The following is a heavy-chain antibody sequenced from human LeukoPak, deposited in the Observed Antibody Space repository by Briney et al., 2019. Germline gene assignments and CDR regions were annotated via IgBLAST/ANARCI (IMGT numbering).Heavy chain of an antibody. V-gene: IGHV3-30-3*01. Sequence: GGSLGLSCAASGFTFRNYVIHWVRQAPGKGLEWVAVTSSDLNVKLYADSVKGRFTISRDNSRSTLYLQMKSLRPEDTAIYYCAREGYYGSGSPPSLYFDYWGQGTLVTVSS. CDR1: GFTFRNYV. J-gene: IGHJ4*02. CDR2: TSSDLNVK. CDR3: AREGYYGSGSPPSLYFDY. D-gene: IGHD3-10*01.